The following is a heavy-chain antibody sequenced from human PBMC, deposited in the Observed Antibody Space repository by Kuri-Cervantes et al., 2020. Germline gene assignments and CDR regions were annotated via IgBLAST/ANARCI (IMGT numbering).Heavy chain of an antibody. CDR3: ARGQAGRLVGTIYSSYRMDV. CDR2: INHSGST. D-gene: IGHD1-7*01. V-gene: IGHV4-34*01. Sequence: GSLRLPCAVYGGSFSGYYWSWIRQPPGKGLEWIGEINHSGSTNYNPSLKSRVTISIDKSENQFSLKLTSVTAADTAVYYCARGQAGRLVGTIYSSYRMDVWGQGTTVTVSS. J-gene: IGHJ6*02. CDR1: GGSFSGYY.